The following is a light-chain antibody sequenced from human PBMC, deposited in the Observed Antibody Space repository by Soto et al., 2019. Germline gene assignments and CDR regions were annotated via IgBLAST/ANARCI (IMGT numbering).Light chain of an antibody. CDR2: GAS. Sequence: ESVQTQSPGTLSLCPGERATLSCRASQTVSSSFLAWYQQKPGQAPRLLIYGASSRATGIPDRFSGSGSGTDFTLTISRLEPEDFAVYYCQQYGSSLWTFGQGTKVNIK. CDR1: QTVSSSF. J-gene: IGKJ1*01. CDR3: QQYGSSLWT. V-gene: IGKV3-20*01.